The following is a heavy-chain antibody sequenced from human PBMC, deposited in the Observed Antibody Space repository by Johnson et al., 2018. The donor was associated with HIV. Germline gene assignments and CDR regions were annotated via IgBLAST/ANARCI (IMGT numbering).Heavy chain of an antibody. J-gene: IGHJ3*02. D-gene: IGHD1-26*01. CDR3: AKDNVVGALTIWGNRAFDT. V-gene: IGHV3-9*01. Sequence: VQPVESRGGLVQPGGSLRLSCASSGFTVSSNYMSWVRQAPGTGLAWVSGVSWKSGNTGYADSVKGRFTISRDNAKNFVHLQMNSLRADDTALYYCAKDNVVGALTIWGNRAFDTWGQGTMVTVSS. CDR2: VSWKSGNT. CDR1: GFTVSSNY.